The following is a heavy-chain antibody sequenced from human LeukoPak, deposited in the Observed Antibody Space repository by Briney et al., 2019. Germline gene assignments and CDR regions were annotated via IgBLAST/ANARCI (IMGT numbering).Heavy chain of an antibody. Sequence: GGSLRLSCAASGFIFGGYVMSWVRQAPGKGLEWVASINPDGNKKYSADSVKGRFTISRDNAENSLYLQMNSLRVEDTAFYYCARDLAYSRLDYWGQGMLVTVSS. D-gene: IGHD5-18*01. CDR1: GFIFGGYV. CDR3: ARDLAYSRLDY. V-gene: IGHV3-7*01. J-gene: IGHJ4*02. CDR2: INPDGNKK.